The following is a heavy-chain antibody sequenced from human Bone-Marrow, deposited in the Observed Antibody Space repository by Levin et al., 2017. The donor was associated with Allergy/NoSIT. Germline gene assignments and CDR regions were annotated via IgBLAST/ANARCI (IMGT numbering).Heavy chain of an antibody. D-gene: IGHD4-17*01. Sequence: GGSLRLSCAASGFTFSDYAMSWVRQAPGKGLEWVSAVSGSGGSTSYADSVKGRFTISRDNSKNTLFLQMDSLRAEDTAVYYCAKKPDDDGDYVHFDYWGQGTLVTVSS. CDR3: AKKPDDDGDYVHFDY. J-gene: IGHJ4*02. CDR1: GFTFSDYA. V-gene: IGHV3-23*01. CDR2: VSGSGGST.